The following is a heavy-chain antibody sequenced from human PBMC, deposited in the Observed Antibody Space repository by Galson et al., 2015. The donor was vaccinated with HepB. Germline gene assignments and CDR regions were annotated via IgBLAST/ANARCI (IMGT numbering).Heavy chain of an antibody. CDR3: ASALGDYGGMDYYYYGMDV. CDR2: TYYRSKWYN. Sequence: CAISGDSVSSNSAAWNWIRQSPSRGLEWLGRTYYRSKWYNDYAVSVESRITINPDTSKNQFSLQLNSVTPEDTAVYYCASALGDYGGMDYYYYGMDVWGQGTTVTVSS. V-gene: IGHV6-1*01. D-gene: IGHD4-23*01. J-gene: IGHJ6*02. CDR1: GDSVSSNSAA.